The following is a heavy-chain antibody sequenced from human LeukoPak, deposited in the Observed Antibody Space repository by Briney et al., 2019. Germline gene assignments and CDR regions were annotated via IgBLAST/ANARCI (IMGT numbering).Heavy chain of an antibody. CDR2: ISPGGSDT. CDR3: AKRGGYETMAAFDY. CDR1: GFTFNNYA. D-gene: IGHD3-10*01. J-gene: IGHJ4*02. Sequence: GGSQRLSCAASGFTFNNYAMSWVSQAPGKGLEWVSPISPGGSDTYYADSLRGRFTISRDNSKKTLSLQMSSLRAEDSAVYYCAKRGGYETMAAFDYCGQGTLVTDSS. V-gene: IGHV3-23*01.